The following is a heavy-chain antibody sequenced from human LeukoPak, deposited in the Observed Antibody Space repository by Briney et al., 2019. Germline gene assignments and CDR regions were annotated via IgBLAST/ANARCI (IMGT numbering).Heavy chain of an antibody. D-gene: IGHD2-8*01. CDR1: GYTFTSYG. CDR3: ARLYTSYYYYGMDV. J-gene: IGHJ6*02. V-gene: IGHV1-18*01. CDR2: ISAYNGNT. Sequence: AASVKVSCKASGYTFTSYGISWVRQAPGQGLEWMGWISAYNGNTNYAQKLQGRVTMTTDTSTSTAYMELRSLRSDDTAVYYCARLYTSYYYYGMDVWGQGTTVTVSS.